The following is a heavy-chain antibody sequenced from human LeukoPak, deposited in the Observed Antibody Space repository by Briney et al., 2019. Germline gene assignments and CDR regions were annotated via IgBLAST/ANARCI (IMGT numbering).Heavy chain of an antibody. CDR3: ARVGYSSGWRVDY. CDR2: MYYSGST. CDR1: GGSISSHY. V-gene: IGHV4-59*11. D-gene: IGHD6-19*01. J-gene: IGHJ4*02. Sequence: SETLSLTCTVSGGSISSHYWSWIRQPPGKGLEWIGYMYYSGSTKYNPSLKSRVTISVDTSKNQVSLKLSSVTAADTAVYYCARVGYSSGWRVDYWGQGTLVTVSS.